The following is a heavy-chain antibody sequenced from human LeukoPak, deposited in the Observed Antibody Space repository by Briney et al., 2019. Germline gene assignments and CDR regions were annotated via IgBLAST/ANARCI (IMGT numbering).Heavy chain of an antibody. CDR2: VKQDGSDK. V-gene: IGHV3-7*04. CDR3: ASDYSASGSLDY. Sequence: PGGSLRLSCAAAVFCSNNYWMNWVRPAPGEGLGWVGNVKQDGSDKYYGDSVKGRFTISRDNAKNSLFLQMNSLRVEDTAVYYCASDYSASGSLDYWGQGTLVTVSS. CDR1: VFCSNNYW. D-gene: IGHD3-10*01. J-gene: IGHJ4*02.